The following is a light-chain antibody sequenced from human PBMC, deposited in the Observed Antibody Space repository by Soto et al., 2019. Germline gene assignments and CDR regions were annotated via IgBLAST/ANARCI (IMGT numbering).Light chain of an antibody. J-gene: IGKJ4*01. V-gene: IGKV3-15*01. Sequence: EIVMTQSPATLSVSPGERATLSCRASQSVSSNLAWYQQKPGQAPRLLIYGASTRATGIPARFSGSGSGTEFTLTISSLQSEDFAVYYCQQYNNLPPAFTFGGGTKVEIK. CDR1: QSVSSN. CDR3: QQYNNLPPAFT. CDR2: GAS.